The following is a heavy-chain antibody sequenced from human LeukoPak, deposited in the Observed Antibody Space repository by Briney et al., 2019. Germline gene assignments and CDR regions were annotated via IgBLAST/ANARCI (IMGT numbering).Heavy chain of an antibody. D-gene: IGHD6-6*01. Sequence: ASVKVSCKASGYTFTSYYMHWVRQAPGQGLEWMGIINPSGGSTSYAQKFQGRVTITADKSTSTAYMELSSLRSEDTAVYYCARGRIAALLFDYWGQGTLVTVSS. J-gene: IGHJ4*02. V-gene: IGHV1-46*01. CDR3: ARGRIAALLFDY. CDR2: INPSGGST. CDR1: GYTFTSYY.